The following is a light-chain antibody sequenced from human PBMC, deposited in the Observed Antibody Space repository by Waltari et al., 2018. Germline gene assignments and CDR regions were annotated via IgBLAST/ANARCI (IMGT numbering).Light chain of an antibody. V-gene: IGLV2-14*03. CDR2: DVT. Sequence: QSALTQPASVYGSPGHPITISCTGSLSHVGAYDYFSWYQQHPDKAPKLMINDVTNRPSGVSNRFSGSKSGNTASLTISGLQAEDEADYYCSSYASSSTLVVFGGGTKLTVL. CDR3: SSYASSSTLVV. CDR1: LSHVGAYDY. J-gene: IGLJ2*01.